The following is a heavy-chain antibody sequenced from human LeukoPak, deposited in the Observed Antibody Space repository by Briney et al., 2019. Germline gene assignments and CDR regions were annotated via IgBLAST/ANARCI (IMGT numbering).Heavy chain of an antibody. CDR2: APHDGTSP. Sequence: QPGRSLRLSCAVSGFTFNSHHMHWVRQAPNKGLDWVAVAPHDGTSPSHAASVNGRFTISRDNSKDTVFLQMDSLRVDDTAIYYCARQSLGASGLDHWGQGVLVTVSS. CDR1: GFTFNSHH. V-gene: IGHV3-30*03. CDR3: ARQSLGASGLDH. J-gene: IGHJ4*02. D-gene: IGHD1-26*01.